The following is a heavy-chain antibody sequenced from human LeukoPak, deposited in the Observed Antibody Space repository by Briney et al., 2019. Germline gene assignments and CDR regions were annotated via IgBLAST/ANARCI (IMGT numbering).Heavy chain of an antibody. CDR3: AKDHYGYCSSTSCRGSSSWALFDY. CDR2: ITRSSSAK. CDR1: GFTFSSYS. Sequence: GGSLRLSCVASGFTFSSYSMNWVRQAPGKGLEWVSYITRSSSAKFYADSVKGRFTISRDNSKNTLYLQMNSLRAEDTAVYYCAKDHYGYCSSTSCRGSSSWALFDYWGQGTLVTVSS. V-gene: IGHV3-48*01. D-gene: IGHD2-2*01. J-gene: IGHJ4*02.